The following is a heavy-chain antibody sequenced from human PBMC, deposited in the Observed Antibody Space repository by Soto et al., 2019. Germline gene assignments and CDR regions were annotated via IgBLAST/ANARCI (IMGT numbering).Heavy chain of an antibody. CDR1: GGTFSSYA. CDR2: ISPIFGTA. Sequence: SVKVSCKASGGTFSSYAISWVRQAPGQGLEWMGGISPIFGTANYAQKFQGRVTITADKSTSTAYMELSSLRSEDTAVYYCAREGEFRTGGYSYDAFDIWGQGTMVTVSS. V-gene: IGHV1-69*06. J-gene: IGHJ3*02. D-gene: IGHD5-18*01. CDR3: AREGEFRTGGYSYDAFDI.